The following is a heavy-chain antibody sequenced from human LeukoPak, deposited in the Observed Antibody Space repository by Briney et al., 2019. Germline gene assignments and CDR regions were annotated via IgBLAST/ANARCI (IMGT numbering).Heavy chain of an antibody. V-gene: IGHV1-69*13. Sequence: ASVKVSCTASGGTFSSYAISWVRQAPGQGLEWMGGIIPIFGTANYAQKFQGRVTITADESTSTAYMELSSLRSEDTAVYYCAKTKHYYDSSGHFDYWGQGTLVTVSS. D-gene: IGHD3-22*01. J-gene: IGHJ4*02. CDR1: GGTFSSYA. CDR2: IIPIFGTA. CDR3: AKTKHYYDSSGHFDY.